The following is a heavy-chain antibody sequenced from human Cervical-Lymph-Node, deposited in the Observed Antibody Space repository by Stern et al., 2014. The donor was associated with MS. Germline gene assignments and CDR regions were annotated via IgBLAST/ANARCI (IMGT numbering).Heavy chain of an antibody. Sequence: QVQLGQSGAEVKKPGSSVKVSCKASGGTFSNYATSWVRQAPGQGLEGMGGIVPLFGKPNYAQKFQGRVTITADESTSTAYMDLSSLRSEDTAVYYCASPLTATSVPFGYYGMDVWGQGTTVTVS. CDR1: GGTFSNYA. CDR2: IVPLFGKP. V-gene: IGHV1-69*01. CDR3: ASPLTATSVPFGYYGMDV. J-gene: IGHJ6*02. D-gene: IGHD4-17*01.